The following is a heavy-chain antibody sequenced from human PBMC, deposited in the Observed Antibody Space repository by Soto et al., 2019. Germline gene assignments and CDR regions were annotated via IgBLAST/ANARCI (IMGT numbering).Heavy chain of an antibody. Sequence: QVQLVQSGAEVKKPGASVKVSCKASGYTFTSYYMHWVRQAPGQGLECMGIINPSGGSTSYAQKFQGRVTMTRDTSTSTVYMELSRLRSEDTAVYYCARAYDSSGYYLNWFAPWGQGTLVTVSS. D-gene: IGHD3-22*01. CDR2: INPSGGST. V-gene: IGHV1-46*01. J-gene: IGHJ5*02. CDR1: GYTFTSYY. CDR3: ARAYDSSGYYLNWFAP.